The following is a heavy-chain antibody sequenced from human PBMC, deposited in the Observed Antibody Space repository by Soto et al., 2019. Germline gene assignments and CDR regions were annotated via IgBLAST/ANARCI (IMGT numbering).Heavy chain of an antibody. CDR2: ISWNGDAT. CDR1: GFTFDDCA. Sequence: EVQLVESGGGLVPPGTSLRLSCAASGFTFDDCAIHWVRQAPGKGLEWVSGISWNGDATGYADSVKGRFTISRDNAKNSLYLQMNSLRIEDTAIYYCANLPLYGSGFDCWGQGTPVTVSS. D-gene: IGHD3-10*01. V-gene: IGHV3-9*01. CDR3: ANLPLYGSGFDC. J-gene: IGHJ4*02.